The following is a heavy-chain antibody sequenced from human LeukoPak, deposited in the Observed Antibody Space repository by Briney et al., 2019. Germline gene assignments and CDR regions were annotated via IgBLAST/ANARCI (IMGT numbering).Heavy chain of an antibody. D-gene: IGHD2-15*01. J-gene: IGHJ4*02. CDR2: IKRDGGEK. CDR1: GFTLTNYW. CDR3: AREGAGYCSGGNCHSTWNDGFDY. V-gene: IGHV3-7*01. Sequence: GGSLRLSCAASGFTLTNYWMSWVRQAPGKGLEWVANIKRDGGEKYYVDSVKGRFTISRDNARNSLYLQMNSLRAEDTAVYYCAREGAGYCSGGNCHSTWNDGFDYWGQGTLVTVSS.